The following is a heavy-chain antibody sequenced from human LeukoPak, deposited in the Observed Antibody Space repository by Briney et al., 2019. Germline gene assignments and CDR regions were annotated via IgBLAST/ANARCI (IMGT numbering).Heavy chain of an antibody. CDR3: ARVRRDGYNSGYYFDY. Sequence: GGSLRLSCAASGFTFSSYEMNWVRQAPGKGLEWVSYISSSSSTIYYADSVKGRFTISRDNAKNSLYLQMNSLRAEDTAVYYCARVRRDGYNSGYYFDYWGQGTLVTVSS. V-gene: IGHV3-48*03. D-gene: IGHD5-24*01. CDR1: GFTFSSYE. J-gene: IGHJ4*02. CDR2: ISSSSSTI.